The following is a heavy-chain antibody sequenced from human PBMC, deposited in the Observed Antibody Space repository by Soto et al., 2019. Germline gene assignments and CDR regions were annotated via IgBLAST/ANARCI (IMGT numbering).Heavy chain of an antibody. V-gene: IGHV3-30-3*01. CDR3: ARVVGAAGYFDL. CDR2: ISYDGSNK. J-gene: IGHJ2*01. D-gene: IGHD1-26*01. Sequence: QVQLVESGGGVVQPGRSLRLSCAASGFTFSSYAMHWVRQAPGKGLEWVAVISYDGSNKYYADSVKGRFTISRDNSKNTLYLPMNSLRAEDTAVYYCARVVGAAGYFDLWGRGTLVTVSS. CDR1: GFTFSSYA.